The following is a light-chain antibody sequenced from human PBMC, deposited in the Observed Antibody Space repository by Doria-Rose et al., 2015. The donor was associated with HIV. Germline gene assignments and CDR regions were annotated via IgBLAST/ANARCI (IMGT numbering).Light chain of an antibody. Sequence: TQSPGTLSLSPGERATLSCRASQSFSSTYLAWYQQKPGQAPSLLIYDVSTRATGIPDRFSASGSGTDFTLTINMLEPEDFALYCCHQYGTSWTFGQGTEVEI. CDR3: HQYGTSWT. CDR2: DVS. V-gene: IGKV3-20*01. CDR1: QSFSSTY. J-gene: IGKJ1*01.